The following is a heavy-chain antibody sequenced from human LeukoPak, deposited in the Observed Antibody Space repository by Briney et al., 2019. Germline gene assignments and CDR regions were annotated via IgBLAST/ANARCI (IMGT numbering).Heavy chain of an antibody. Sequence: SETLSLTCTVSGGSISISDYFWGWIRQPPGKGLEWIGSIYYSGSTYYNPSLKSRVTISVDRSKNQFSLKLSSVTAADTAVYYCARSQQLWKSYYFDYWGQGTLVTVSS. CDR1: GGSISISDYF. CDR2: IYYSGST. J-gene: IGHJ4*02. D-gene: IGHD2-2*01. CDR3: ARSQQLWKSYYFDY. V-gene: IGHV4-39*07.